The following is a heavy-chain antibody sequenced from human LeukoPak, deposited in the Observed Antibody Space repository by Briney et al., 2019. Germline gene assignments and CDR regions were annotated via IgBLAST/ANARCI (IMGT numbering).Heavy chain of an antibody. CDR2: MKEDGTEE. CDR1: GFTFKYYW. CDR3: VRGGWELDY. J-gene: IGHJ4*02. V-gene: IGHV3-7*01. Sequence: GGSQRLSCAASGFTFKYYWMAWVRQAPGKGLEWVAHMKEDGTEEYYVDSVKGRFTIFRDDAKSSLFLQMNSLTAEDTALYYCVRGGWELDYWGQGTLVTVSS. D-gene: IGHD1-26*01.